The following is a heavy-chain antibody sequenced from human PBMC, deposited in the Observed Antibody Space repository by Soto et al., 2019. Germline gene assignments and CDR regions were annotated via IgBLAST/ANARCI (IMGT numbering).Heavy chain of an antibody. CDR1: GFTFISYG. CDR3: AREGYYDILTGYLDV. Sequence: GGFLRLSCAASGFTFISYGMHWVRQAPGKGLEWVAVIWYDGSNKYYADSVKGRFTISRDNSKNTLYLQMNSLRAEDTAVYYCAREGYYDILTGYLDVWGQGTTVTSP. CDR2: IWYDGSNK. D-gene: IGHD3-9*01. J-gene: IGHJ6*02. V-gene: IGHV3-33*01.